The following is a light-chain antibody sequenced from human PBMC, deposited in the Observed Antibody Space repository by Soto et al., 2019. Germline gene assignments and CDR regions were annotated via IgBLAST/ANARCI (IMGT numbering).Light chain of an antibody. CDR3: HRHETYPLG. V-gene: IGKV1-5*01. J-gene: IGKJ4*01. Sequence: DIQMTQSPSSLSASVGDRVTITCRASQSISSWLAWYQQKPGKAPNLLIYDASSLESGVPSRFSGSGSGTEFALTISSLQPDDFATYYCHRHETYPLGFGGGTKVDIK. CDR2: DAS. CDR1: QSISSW.